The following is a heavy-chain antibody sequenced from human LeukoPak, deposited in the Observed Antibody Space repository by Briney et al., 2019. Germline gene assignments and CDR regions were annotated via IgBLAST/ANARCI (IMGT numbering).Heavy chain of an antibody. V-gene: IGHV4-61*01. D-gene: IGHD3-10*01. J-gene: IGHJ5*02. Sequence: SETLSLTCTVSGGSVSSGSYYWSWIRQPPGKGLEWIGYSYYSGSTNYNPSLKSRVTISVDTSKNQFSLKLSSVTAADTAVYYCAREGVTPPNRFDPWGQGTLVTVSS. CDR3: AREGVTPPNRFDP. CDR2: SYYSGST. CDR1: GGSVSSGSYY.